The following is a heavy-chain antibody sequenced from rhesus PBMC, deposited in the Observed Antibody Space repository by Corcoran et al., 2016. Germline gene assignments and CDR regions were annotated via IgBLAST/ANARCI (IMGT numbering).Heavy chain of an antibody. V-gene: IGHV4-169*01. J-gene: IGHJ4*01. Sequence: QLQLQESGPGLVKPSETLSVTCAVSGGSISSSYWSWIRQAPGKGLEWIGYIYGSGSSTNSNPSLKSRVTLSVDTSKNQLSLKLSSVTAADTAVYYCARTKTGYSGSFHFDYWGQGVLVTVSS. CDR1: GGSISSSY. CDR2: IYGSGSST. D-gene: IGHD6-25*01. CDR3: ARTKTGYSGSFHFDY.